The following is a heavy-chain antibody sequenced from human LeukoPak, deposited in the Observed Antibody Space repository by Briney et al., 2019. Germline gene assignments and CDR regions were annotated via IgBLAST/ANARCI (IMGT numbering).Heavy chain of an antibody. D-gene: IGHD3-10*01. Sequence: PGGSLRLSCAASGFTFSSYGMHWVRQAPGKGLEWVAVISYDGSNKYYADSVKGRFTISRDNSKNTLYLQMNSLRAEDTAVYYCAKGPAGYGEPLYGMDVWGQGTTVTVSS. CDR3: AKGPAGYGEPLYGMDV. J-gene: IGHJ6*02. CDR1: GFTFSSYG. V-gene: IGHV3-30*18. CDR2: ISYDGSNK.